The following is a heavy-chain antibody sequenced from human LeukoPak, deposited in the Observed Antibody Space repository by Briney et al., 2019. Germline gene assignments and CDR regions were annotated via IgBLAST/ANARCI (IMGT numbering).Heavy chain of an antibody. CDR3: ARTQQVAGIGLPFDY. D-gene: IGHD6-19*01. Sequence: GGSLRLSCAASGFTFSSYLMTWVRQAPGKGLEWVANIKHDGSGKYYMDSVKGRFTISRDNAKNSLYLQMNSLRAEDTAVYYCARTQQVAGIGLPFDYWGKGTLVTVSS. CDR1: GFTFSSYL. J-gene: IGHJ4*02. V-gene: IGHV3-7*05. CDR2: IKHDGSGK.